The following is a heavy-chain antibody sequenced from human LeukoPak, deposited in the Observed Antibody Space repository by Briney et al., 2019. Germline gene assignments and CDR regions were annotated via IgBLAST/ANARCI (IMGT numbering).Heavy chain of an antibody. V-gene: IGHV3-64*01. Sequence: GGSLRLSCAASGFTFSSYAMHWVRQAPGKGLEYVSAISSNGGSTYYANSVKGRFTISRDNSKNTLYLQMGSLRAEDTAVYYCAKDVSRNWFDPWGQGTLVTVSS. CDR1: GFTFSSYA. J-gene: IGHJ5*02. CDR2: ISSNGGST. CDR3: AKDVSRNWFDP.